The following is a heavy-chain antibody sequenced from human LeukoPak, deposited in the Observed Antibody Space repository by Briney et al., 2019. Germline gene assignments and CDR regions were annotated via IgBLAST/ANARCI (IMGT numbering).Heavy chain of an antibody. CDR1: GGSFSGYY. Sequence: PAETLSLTCAVYGGSFSGYYWSWIRQPPGKGLEWIGEINHSGSTNYNPSLKSRGTISVDTSKKQCSLKLSSVTAADTAVYYCARGQRGYGRYCSSTSCYGGRYYFDYWGQGTLVTVSS. V-gene: IGHV4-34*01. CDR2: INHSGST. J-gene: IGHJ4*02. CDR3: ARGQRGYGRYCSSTSCYGGRYYFDY. D-gene: IGHD2-2*01.